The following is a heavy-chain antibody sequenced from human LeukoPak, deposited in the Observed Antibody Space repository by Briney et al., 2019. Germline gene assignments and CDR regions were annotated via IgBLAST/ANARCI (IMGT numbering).Heavy chain of an antibody. Sequence: SETLSLTCTVSGGSLSSGGYYWSWIRQHPLKGLEWIGYIYYSGSTYYNPSLKSRVSISVDTSKNQFSLKLSSVTAADTAVYYCARANYYDSSGYSHWGQGTLVTVSS. CDR1: GGSLSSGGYY. J-gene: IGHJ4*02. CDR2: IYYSGST. CDR3: ARANYYDSSGYSH. D-gene: IGHD3-22*01. V-gene: IGHV4-31*03.